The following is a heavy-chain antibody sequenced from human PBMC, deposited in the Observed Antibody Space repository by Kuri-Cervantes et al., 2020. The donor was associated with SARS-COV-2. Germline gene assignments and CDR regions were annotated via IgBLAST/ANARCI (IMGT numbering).Heavy chain of an antibody. J-gene: IGHJ4*02. CDR2: IRSKAYGGTT. CDR3: TRLPYGGNIYYFDY. Sequence: SLSLSCTVSGFTFGAYAMSWVRQAPGKGLEWVGFIRSKAYGGTTEYAASVKGRFTISRDDSKSIAYLQMNSLKTEDTAVYYCTRLPYGGNIYYFDYWGQGTLVTVSS. V-gene: IGHV3-49*04. CDR1: GFTFGAYA. D-gene: IGHD4-23*01.